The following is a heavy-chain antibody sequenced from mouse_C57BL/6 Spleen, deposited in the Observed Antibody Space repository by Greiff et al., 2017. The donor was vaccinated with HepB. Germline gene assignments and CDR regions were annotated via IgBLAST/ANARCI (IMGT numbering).Heavy chain of an antibody. CDR3: TPTREDV. CDR2: IDPENGDT. D-gene: IGHD1-1*01. CDR1: GFNIKDDY. Sequence: EVKLMESGAELVRPGASVKLSCTASGFNIKDDYMHWVKQRPEQGLEWIGWIDPENGDTEYASKFQGKANITADTSSNTAYLQLSSLTSEDTAVYYCTPTREDVWGTGTTVTVSS. V-gene: IGHV14-4*01. J-gene: IGHJ1*03.